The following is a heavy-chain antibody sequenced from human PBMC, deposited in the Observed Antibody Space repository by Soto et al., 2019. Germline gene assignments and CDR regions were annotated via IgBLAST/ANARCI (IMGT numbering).Heavy chain of an antibody. Sequence: GGSLRLSCAASGFTFSSYAMHWVRQAPGKGLEWVAVISYDGSNKYYADSVKGRFTISRDNSKNTLYLQMNSLRAEDTAVYYCARDRAPGGMGTFNYYYYGMDVWGQGTTVTVSS. CDR3: ARDRAPGGMGTFNYYYYGMDV. J-gene: IGHJ6*02. CDR1: GFTFSSYA. V-gene: IGHV3-30-3*01. D-gene: IGHD6-13*01. CDR2: ISYDGSNK.